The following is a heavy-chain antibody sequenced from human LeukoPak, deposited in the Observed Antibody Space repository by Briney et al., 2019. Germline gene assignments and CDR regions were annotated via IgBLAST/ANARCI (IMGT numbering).Heavy chain of an antibody. J-gene: IGHJ5*02. CDR3: ARDRVRDWFDP. Sequence: GGSLRLSCAASGFTFSSYAMSWVRQAPGKGLEWVSAISGSGGSTYYADSVKGRFTISRDNAKNSLYLQMNSLRAEDTAVYYCARDRVRDWFDPWGQGTLVTVSS. D-gene: IGHD3-3*01. V-gene: IGHV3-23*01. CDR2: ISGSGGST. CDR1: GFTFSSYA.